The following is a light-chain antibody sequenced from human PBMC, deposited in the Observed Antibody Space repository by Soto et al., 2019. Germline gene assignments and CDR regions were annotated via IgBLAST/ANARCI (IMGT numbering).Light chain of an antibody. CDR1: QSVSSSY. CDR3: QQYGSSPWT. Sequence: EIVLTQSPGTLSLFPGERATLSCRASQSVSSSYLAWYQQKPGQAPRLLIYGASSRATGIPDRFSGSGSGTDFTLTISRLEPEDFAVYYCQQYGSSPWTLGQGTKV. V-gene: IGKV3-20*01. J-gene: IGKJ1*01. CDR2: GAS.